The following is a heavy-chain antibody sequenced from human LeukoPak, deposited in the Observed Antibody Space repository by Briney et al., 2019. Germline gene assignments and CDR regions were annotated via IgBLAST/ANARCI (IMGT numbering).Heavy chain of an antibody. CDR2: ISGSGGST. CDR3: ANGGSEKDAFDI. D-gene: IGHD3-10*01. J-gene: IGHJ3*02. Sequence: GRSLRLSCAASGLTFSSYAMSWVRQAPGKRLEWVSSISGSGGSTYYADSVKGRFTISRDNSKNTLYLQMNSLRAEDTAVYYCANGGSEKDAFDIWGQGTMVTVSS. V-gene: IGHV3-23*01. CDR1: GLTFSSYA.